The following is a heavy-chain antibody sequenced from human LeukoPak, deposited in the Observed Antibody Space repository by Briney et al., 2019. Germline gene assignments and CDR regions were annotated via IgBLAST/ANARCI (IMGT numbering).Heavy chain of an antibody. CDR2: IRFDGSTK. J-gene: IGHJ4*02. D-gene: IGHD3-10*01. V-gene: IGHV3-30*02. Sequence: GGSLRLSCAASGFTFDDYAMHWVRQAPVKGLEWVAFIRFDGSTKFCADSVKGRCTISRDNSKNTLYLQMNSLRVEDTAVYFCAKSGGNTSSREFFDSWGQGTLVTVSS. CDR3: AKSGGNTSSREFFDS. CDR1: GFTFDDYA.